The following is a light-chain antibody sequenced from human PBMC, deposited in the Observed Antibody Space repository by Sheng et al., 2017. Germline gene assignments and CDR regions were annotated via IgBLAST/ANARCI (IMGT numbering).Light chain of an antibody. V-gene: IGKV3-11*01. CDR3: QQRTNWPPWT. J-gene: IGKJ1*01. CDR1: QSVGNY. Sequence: EIVLTQSPATLSLSPGERATLSCRASQSVGNYLVWYQQKPGQPPRLLIFDASNRATGIPARFSGSGSGTDFTLTISSLEPEDSAVYYCQQRTNWPPWTFGQGTQGGNQT. CDR2: DAS.